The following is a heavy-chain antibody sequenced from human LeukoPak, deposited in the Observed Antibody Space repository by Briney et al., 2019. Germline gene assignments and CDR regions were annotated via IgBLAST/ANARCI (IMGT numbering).Heavy chain of an antibody. Sequence: PGRSLRLSCAASGFTFSSYGMHWVRQAPGKGLEWVAVISYDGSNKYYADSVKGRFTISRDNSKNTLYLQMNSLRAEDTAVYYCARVGGPYTMYYDFTTYWGQGTLVTVSS. CDR1: GFTFSSYG. V-gene: IGHV3-30*03. D-gene: IGHD3-3*01. CDR2: ISYDGSNK. J-gene: IGHJ4*02. CDR3: ARVGGPYTMYYDFTTY.